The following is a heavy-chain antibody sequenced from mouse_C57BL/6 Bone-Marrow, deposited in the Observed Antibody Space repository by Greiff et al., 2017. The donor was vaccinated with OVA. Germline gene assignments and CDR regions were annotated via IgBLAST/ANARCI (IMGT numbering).Heavy chain of an antibody. CDR3: ARYGSSYVYFDV. Sequence: EVKLVESGPGLAKPSQTLSLTCSVTGYSITSDYWNWTRKFPGNKLEYMGYISYSGSTYYNPSLKSRISITRDTSKNQYYLQLNSVTTEDTTTYYCARYGSSYVYFDVWGTGTTVTVSS. CDR2: ISYSGST. J-gene: IGHJ1*03. CDR1: GYSITSDY. D-gene: IGHD1-1*01. V-gene: IGHV3-8*01.